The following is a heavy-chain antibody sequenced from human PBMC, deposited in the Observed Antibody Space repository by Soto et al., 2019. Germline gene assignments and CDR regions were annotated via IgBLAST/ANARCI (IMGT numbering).Heavy chain of an antibody. CDR1: GFTFSSYW. Sequence: EVQLVESGGGLVQPGGSLRLSCAASGFTFSSYWMHWVRQGPGKGLVWVSRINTDGSSTTYADSVKGRFTISRDNAKNTLYLQMNSLRAEDTAVYSCVRDYGYNTIGYWGQGTLVTVSS. CDR3: VRDYGYNTIGY. V-gene: IGHV3-74*01. J-gene: IGHJ4*02. D-gene: IGHD5-12*01. CDR2: INTDGSST.